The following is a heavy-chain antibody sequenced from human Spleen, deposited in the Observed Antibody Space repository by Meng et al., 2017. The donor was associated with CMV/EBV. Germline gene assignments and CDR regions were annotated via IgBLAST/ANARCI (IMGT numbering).Heavy chain of an antibody. CDR1: GGSISGYH. CDR3: ARTSSWYASDF. J-gene: IGHJ4*02. D-gene: IGHD6-13*01. CDR2: IYYSGST. Sequence: SETLSLTCTVSGGSISGYHWSWIRQPPGKGLEWIGYIYYSGSTNYNPPLNSRFTISVDTSKSHFSLKVFSVTAADTAVYYCARTSSWYASDFWGQGALVTVSS. V-gene: IGHV4-59*01.